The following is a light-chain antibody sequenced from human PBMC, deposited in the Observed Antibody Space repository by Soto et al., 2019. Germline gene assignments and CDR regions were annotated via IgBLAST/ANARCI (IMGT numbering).Light chain of an antibody. Sequence: QSAVTQPPSASGSPGHSVTISCTGTSSDVCGDCYVSCYNQPPGKAPDLIICEVSKRPSGVPDRFYGSKSGNTASLTVSGLQAEDEADYYCNSYAGGNNFVVFGTGTKVTVL. V-gene: IGLV2-8*01. J-gene: IGLJ1*01. CDR1: SSDVCGDCY. CDR3: NSYAGGNNFVV. CDR2: EVS.